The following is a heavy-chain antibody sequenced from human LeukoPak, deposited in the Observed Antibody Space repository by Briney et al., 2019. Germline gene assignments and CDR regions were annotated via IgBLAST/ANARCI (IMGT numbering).Heavy chain of an antibody. CDR1: GFTFSSYS. Sequence: GGSLRLSCAASGFTFSSYSMNWVRQAPGKGLEWVSSISSSSSYIYYADSVKGRFTISRDNSKNTLYLQMNSLRAEDTAVYYCAREVLIVVVPAALGYFDPWGQGTLVTVSS. V-gene: IGHV3-21*01. CDR3: AREVLIVVVPAALGYFDP. CDR2: ISSSSSYI. D-gene: IGHD2-2*01. J-gene: IGHJ5*02.